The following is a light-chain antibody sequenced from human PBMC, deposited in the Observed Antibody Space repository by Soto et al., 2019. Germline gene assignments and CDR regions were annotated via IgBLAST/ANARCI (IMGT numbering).Light chain of an antibody. CDR2: SNT. Sequence: QSALTQPPSVSGAPGQRVTISCTGSSSNIGAGYDVHWYQQLPGTAPKLLIYSNTNRPSGVPDRFSGSKSGNTASLTITGLQADDEADYYCSSYTTSSTYVFGTGTKVTVL. J-gene: IGLJ1*01. V-gene: IGLV1-40*01. CDR3: SSYTTSSTYV. CDR1: SSNIGAGYD.